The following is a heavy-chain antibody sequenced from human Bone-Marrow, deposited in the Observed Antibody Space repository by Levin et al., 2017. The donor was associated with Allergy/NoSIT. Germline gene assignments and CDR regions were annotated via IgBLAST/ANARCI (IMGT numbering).Heavy chain of an antibody. J-gene: IGHJ5*02. D-gene: IGHD3-10*01. CDR1: GFIFSSYA. CDR3: AGTIYGSGSRIGKFDP. V-gene: IGHV3-23*01. Sequence: SCAASGFIFSSYAMSWVRQVPGKGLEWVSFITTSGRSTYYADSVKGRLTISRDNSKNTLYLQMNSLRAEDTALYYCAGTIYGSGSRIGKFDPWGQGTLVTVSS. CDR2: ITTSGRST.